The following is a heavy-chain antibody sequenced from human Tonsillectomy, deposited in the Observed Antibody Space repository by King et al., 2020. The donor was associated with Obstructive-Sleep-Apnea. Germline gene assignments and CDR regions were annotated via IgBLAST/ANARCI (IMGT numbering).Heavy chain of an antibody. CDR2: IYSGGST. CDR1: GFTISSNY. J-gene: IGHJ3*02. V-gene: IGHV3-53*04. D-gene: IGHD2-21*01. Sequence: VQLVESGGGLVQPGGSLRLSCAASGFTISSNYMSWVRQAPGKGLEWVSVIYSGGSTYYADSVKGRFTISRHNSKNTLYLQMNSLRAEDTAVYYCARDFDRHSDGFDIWGQGTMVTVSS. CDR3: ARDFDRHSDGFDI.